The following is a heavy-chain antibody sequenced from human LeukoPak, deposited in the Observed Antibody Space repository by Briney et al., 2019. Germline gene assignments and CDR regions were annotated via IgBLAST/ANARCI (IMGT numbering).Heavy chain of an antibody. D-gene: IGHD6-19*01. CDR2: IIPIFGTA. CDR3: ARDSSGWYYFDY. Sequence: SVKVSCKASGGTFSSYAISWVRQAPGQGHEWMGGIIPIFGTANYAQKFQGRVTITTDESTSTAYMELSSLISEDTAVYYCARDSSGWYYFDYWGQGTLVTVSS. CDR1: GGTFSSYA. V-gene: IGHV1-69*05. J-gene: IGHJ4*02.